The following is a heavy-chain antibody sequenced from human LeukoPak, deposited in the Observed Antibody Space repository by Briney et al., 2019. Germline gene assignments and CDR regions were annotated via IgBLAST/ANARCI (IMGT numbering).Heavy chain of an antibody. CDR3: ARESSFSYFFDY. CDR2: IYTSGST. CDR1: GVSISSGSYY. J-gene: IGHJ4*02. D-gene: IGHD6-13*01. V-gene: IGHV4-61*02. Sequence: PSETLSLTCTVSGVSISSGSYYWSWIRQPAGKGLEWIGRIYTSGSTNYNPSLKSRVTISVDTSKNQFSLKLSSVTAADTAVYYCARESSFSYFFDYWGQGTLVTVSS.